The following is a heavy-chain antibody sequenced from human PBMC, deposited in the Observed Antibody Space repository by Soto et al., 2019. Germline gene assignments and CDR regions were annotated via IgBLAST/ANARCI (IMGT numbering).Heavy chain of an antibody. CDR1: GYTFTSYG. CDR3: ATGGSLEPVDY. V-gene: IGHV1-18*01. J-gene: IGHJ4*02. Sequence: ASVKVSCKASGYTFTSYGISWVRQAPGQGLEWMGWISAYNGNTNYAQKLHGRITMTQDTSTSTAYRELRSLRSDYTAVYYCATGGSLEPVDYWGQGTLVTVSS. CDR2: ISAYNGNT. D-gene: IGHD1-1*01.